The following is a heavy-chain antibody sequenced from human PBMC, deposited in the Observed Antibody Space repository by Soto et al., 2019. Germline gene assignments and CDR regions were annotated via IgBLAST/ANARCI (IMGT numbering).Heavy chain of an antibody. CDR2: ISVSGIST. CDR1: GFTLSSYA. D-gene: IGHD2-15*01. J-gene: IGHJ4*02. CDR3: AKPTGTVVVVSGGADPLDH. Sequence: EVQLLESGGGLVQPGGSLRLSCAASGFTLSSYAMSWVRQAPGKGLEWVSAISVSGISTYYADSVKGRFTISRDNSENTLYLQLSTLRAEDTAVYYCAKPTGTVVVVSGGADPLDHGGQGTMVTVSS. V-gene: IGHV3-23*01.